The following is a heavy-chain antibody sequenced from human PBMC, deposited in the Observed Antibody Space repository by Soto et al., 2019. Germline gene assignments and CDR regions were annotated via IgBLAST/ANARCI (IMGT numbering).Heavy chain of an antibody. V-gene: IGHV1-18*01. J-gene: IGHJ5*02. CDR2: ISAYSYNT. CDR1: GYTYGSYG. Sequence: ASVKVSCKASGYTYGSYGTTWVRQAPGQGLEWMGWISAYSYNTKYAQNFQGRITVTTDTSTSTAYMELRSLRSDDTAMYYCARHLGSYYSTDYRFDPWGQGTLVTVSS. D-gene: IGHD3-10*01. CDR3: ARHLGSYYSTDYRFDP.